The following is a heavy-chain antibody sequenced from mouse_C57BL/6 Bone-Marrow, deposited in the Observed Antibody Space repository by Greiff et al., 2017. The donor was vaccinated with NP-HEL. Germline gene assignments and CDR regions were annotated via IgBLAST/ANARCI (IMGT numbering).Heavy chain of an antibody. J-gene: IGHJ4*01. V-gene: IGHV14-4*01. CDR2: IDPANGDT. D-gene: IGHD1-1*01. CDR1: GFNFKDDY. Sequence: EVQLKESGAELVRPGASVTLSCTASGFNFKDDYMHWVTQRPEQGLEWIGWIDPANGDTEYASKFQGKATLTADKSSNTAYLQLSSLTSEDTAVYYCTTGGSSPYAMDYGGRGTSVTVTS. CDR3: TTGGSSPYAMDY.